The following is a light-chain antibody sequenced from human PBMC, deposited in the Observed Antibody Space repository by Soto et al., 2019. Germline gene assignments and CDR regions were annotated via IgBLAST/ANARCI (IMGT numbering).Light chain of an antibody. CDR2: GAS. V-gene: IGKV3-20*01. J-gene: IGKJ1*01. CDR3: HQYGSSPAT. Sequence: EIVLMQSPGTLSLSPGERATLSCRASQSVSSSFLAWYQQKPGQAPRLRIYGASSRATGIPDRFSGSGSGTDFTLTISRLEPEDFAVYYCHQYGSSPATFGQGTKVDIK. CDR1: QSVSSSF.